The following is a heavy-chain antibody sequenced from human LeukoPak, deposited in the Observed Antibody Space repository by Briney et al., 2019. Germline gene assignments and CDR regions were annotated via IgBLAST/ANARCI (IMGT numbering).Heavy chain of an antibody. D-gene: IGHD3-22*01. CDR1: GGSISSYY. Sequence: SETLSLTCTVSGGSISSYYWSWIRQPPGKGLEWIGYIYTSGSTNYNPSLKSRVTISVDTSKNQFSLKLSSVTAADTAVYYCARRSYDSSGYYYDYWGQGTLVTVSS. J-gene: IGHJ4*02. V-gene: IGHV4-4*09. CDR3: ARRSYDSSGYYYDY. CDR2: IYTSGST.